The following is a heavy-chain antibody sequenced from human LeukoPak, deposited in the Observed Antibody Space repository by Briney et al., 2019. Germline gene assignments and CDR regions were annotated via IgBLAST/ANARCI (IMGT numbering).Heavy chain of an antibody. V-gene: IGHV4-34*01. CDR3: ARGSAVTFLDAFDI. D-gene: IGHD4-11*01. CDR2: INHSGST. J-gene: IGHJ3*02. CDR1: GGSFSGYY. Sequence: PSETLSLTCAVYGGSFSGYYWSWIRQPPGKGLEWIGEINHSGSTNYNPSLKSRVTISVDTSKNQFSLKLSSVTAADTAVYYCARGSAVTFLDAFDIWGQGTMVTVSS.